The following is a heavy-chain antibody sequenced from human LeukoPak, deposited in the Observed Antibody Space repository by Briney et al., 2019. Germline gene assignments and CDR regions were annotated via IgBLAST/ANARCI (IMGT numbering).Heavy chain of an antibody. D-gene: IGHD3-10*01. CDR1: GYTFTSYY. CDR3: ARDYYGSGSASDY. CDR2: INPSGGST. Sequence: ASVQVSCKASGYTFTSYYMHWVRQAPGHGLEWMGIINPSGGSTSYAQKFQGRVTMTRDTSTSTVYMELSSLRSEDTAVYYRARDYYGSGSASDYWGQGTLVTVSS. J-gene: IGHJ4*02. V-gene: IGHV1-46*01.